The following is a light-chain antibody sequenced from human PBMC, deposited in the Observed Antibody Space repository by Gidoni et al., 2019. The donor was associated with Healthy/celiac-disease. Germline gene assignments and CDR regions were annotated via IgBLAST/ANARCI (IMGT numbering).Light chain of an antibody. CDR2: DAS. Sequence: EIVLTQSPATLSLSPGESATLSCRASQRVSSYLAWYQQQPGQAPRLLIYDASNRATGIPARFSGSGSGTDFTLTISSLEPEDFAVYYCQQRSNWPLTFXQXTRLEIK. CDR1: QRVSSY. V-gene: IGKV3-11*01. J-gene: IGKJ5*01. CDR3: QQRSNWPLT.